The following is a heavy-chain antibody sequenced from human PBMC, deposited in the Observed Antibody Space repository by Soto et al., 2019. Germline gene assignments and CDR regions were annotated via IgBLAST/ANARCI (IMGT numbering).Heavy chain of an antibody. CDR2: ISYDGSNK. CDR1: GFTFSSYV. V-gene: IGHV3-30*04. Sequence: GSLRLSCAASGFTFSSYVMHWVRQAPGKGLEWVAVISYDGSNKYYADSVKGRFTISRDNSKNTLYLQMNSLRADDTAVFYCARDQSDYYYGLDVRGQGTTVTVSS. J-gene: IGHJ6*02. CDR3: ARDQSDYYYGLDV.